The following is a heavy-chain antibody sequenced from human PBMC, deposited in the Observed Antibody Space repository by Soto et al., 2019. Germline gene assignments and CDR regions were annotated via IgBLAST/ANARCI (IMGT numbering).Heavy chain of an antibody. Sequence: ASVKVSCKASGYTFTNYYMHWVRQAPGQGLEWMGIINPSGGRTNYAQKFQGRVTMTRDTSTSTVYLELSTLRSEDTAVYYCARDLSSYSSGWYDLWGRGTLVTVSS. CDR2: INPSGGRT. CDR3: ARDLSSYSSGWYDL. D-gene: IGHD6-19*01. J-gene: IGHJ2*01. V-gene: IGHV1-46*01. CDR1: GYTFTNYY.